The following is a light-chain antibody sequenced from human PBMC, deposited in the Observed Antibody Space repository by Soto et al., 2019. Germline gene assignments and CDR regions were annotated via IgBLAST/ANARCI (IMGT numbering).Light chain of an antibody. CDR1: RSVTTF. V-gene: IGKV3-11*01. Sequence: EIFLTQSPGTLSLSRWEIATLSCRASRSVTTFLAWYHQRPGQAPRLLISEASNRAAGIPARFSGSGSGTDFTLTISSLEPEDFGVYYCQQSHNWPRTFGQGTKVDI. CDR3: QQSHNWPRT. J-gene: IGKJ1*01. CDR2: EAS.